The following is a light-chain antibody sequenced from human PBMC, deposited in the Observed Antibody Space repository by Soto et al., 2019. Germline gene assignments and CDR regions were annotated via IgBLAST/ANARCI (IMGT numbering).Light chain of an antibody. CDR1: SGHSNYA. CDR3: QTWVTGIHI. J-gene: IGLJ2*01. Sequence: QLVLTQSPSASPSLGASVKLTCTLTSGHSNYAIAWHQQQPEKGPRFLMKLNSDGSHGKGDGIPDRFSGSSSGAERYLTISTLQSEDGAVYYCQTWVTGIHIFGGGTKLTVL. CDR2: LNSDGSH. V-gene: IGLV4-69*01.